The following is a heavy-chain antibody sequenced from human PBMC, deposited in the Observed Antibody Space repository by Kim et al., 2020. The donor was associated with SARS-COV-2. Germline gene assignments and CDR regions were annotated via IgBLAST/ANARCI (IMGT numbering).Heavy chain of an antibody. V-gene: IGHV1-46*01. CDR2: INPSGGST. CDR1: GYTFTSYY. J-gene: IGHJ6*02. Sequence: ASVKVSCKASGYTFTSYYMHWVRQAPGQGLEWMGIINPSGGSTSYAQKFQGRVTMTRDTSTSTVYMELSSLRSEDTAVYYCARVGDGSGSNHRDYYYYGMDVWGQGTTVTVSS. CDR3: ARVGDGSGSNHRDYYYYGMDV. D-gene: IGHD3-10*01.